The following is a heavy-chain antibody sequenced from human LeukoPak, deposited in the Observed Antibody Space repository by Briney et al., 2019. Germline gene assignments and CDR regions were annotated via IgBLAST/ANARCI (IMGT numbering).Heavy chain of an antibody. CDR2: IYYSGST. D-gene: IGHD6-13*01. J-gene: IGHJ2*01. V-gene: IGHV4-61*01. Sequence: SETLSLTCTVSGYSISGSYYWSWIRQPPGKGLKWIGYIYYSGSTNYNPSLKSRVTISVDTSKNKFSLKLSSVTAADTAVYYCARVYYSSSYDYWYFDLWGRGTLVTVSS. CDR3: ARVYYSSSYDYWYFDL. CDR1: GYSISGSYY.